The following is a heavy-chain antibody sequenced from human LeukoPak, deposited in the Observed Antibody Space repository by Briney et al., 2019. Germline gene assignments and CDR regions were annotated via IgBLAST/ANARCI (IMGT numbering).Heavy chain of an antibody. D-gene: IGHD4-17*01. CDR1: GFTFSGSA. CDR2: IRSKANSYAT. J-gene: IGHJ4*02. Sequence: GGSLRLSCAASGFTFSGSAIHWVRQASGKGLEWVGRIRSKANSYATAYAASVKGRFTISRDDSENTAYLQMNSLKTEDTAVYYCAKLGAIRVTKGGFDYWGQGTLVTVSS. V-gene: IGHV3-73*01. CDR3: AKLGAIRVTKGGFDY.